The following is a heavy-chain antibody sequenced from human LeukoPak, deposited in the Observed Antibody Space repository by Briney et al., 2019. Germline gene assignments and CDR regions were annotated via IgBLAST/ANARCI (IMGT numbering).Heavy chain of an antibody. Sequence: GGSLRLSCAASGFTFSGFAMSWVRRPPGKGLEWVSGISGSGDNTLYADSVKGRFTISRDNSKNTLYLEMNSLRAENTAIYYCAKMKGHPLPKYYMDVWGQGTTVTVSS. V-gene: IGHV3-23*01. CDR2: ISGSGDNT. D-gene: IGHD1-26*01. J-gene: IGHJ6*01. CDR3: AKMKGHPLPKYYMDV. CDR1: GFTFSGFA.